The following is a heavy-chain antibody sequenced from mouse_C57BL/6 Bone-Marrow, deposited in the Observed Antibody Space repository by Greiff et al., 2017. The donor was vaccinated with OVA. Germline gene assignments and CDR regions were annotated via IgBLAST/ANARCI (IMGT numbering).Heavy chain of an antibody. CDR3: ASPFITTVVATGDY. V-gene: IGHV1-72*01. J-gene: IGHJ2*01. D-gene: IGHD1-1*01. CDR1: GYTFTSYW. CDR2: IDPNSGGT. Sequence: QVQLQQPGAELVKPGASVKLSCKASGYTFTSYWMHWVKQRPGRGLEWIGRIDPNSGGTKYNEKFKSKATLTVDTPSSTAYMQLSSLTSEDSAVYYCASPFITTVVATGDYWGQGTTLTVSS.